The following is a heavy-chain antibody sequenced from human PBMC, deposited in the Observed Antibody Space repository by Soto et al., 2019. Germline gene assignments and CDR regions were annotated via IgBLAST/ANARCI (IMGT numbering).Heavy chain of an antibody. CDR2: IRYDGSNR. D-gene: IGHD3-16*02. CDR1: GFTFSSYA. Sequence: GGSLRLSCAASGFTFSSYAMHWVRQAPGKGLEWLAIIRYDGSNRYYADSVKGRFTISRDNSKNTLYLEMNSLRAEDTALYYCARDSRGGYRLWPVLYYFDYWGQGTLVTVSS. V-gene: IGHV3-30*02. J-gene: IGHJ4*02. CDR3: ARDSRGGYRLWPVLYYFDY.